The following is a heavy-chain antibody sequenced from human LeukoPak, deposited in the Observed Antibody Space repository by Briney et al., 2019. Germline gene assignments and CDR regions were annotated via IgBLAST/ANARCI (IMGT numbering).Heavy chain of an antibody. V-gene: IGHV1-24*01. CDR3: ATESVANYYMDV. CDR1: GYTLPELS. Sequence: ASVTVSCKVSGYTLPELSMHWVRPAPGKGREWMGGFDPEDGEKNYAHKFQGRVTMTEDTSTDTAYMELSSLRSEDTAVYYCATESVANYYMDVWGKGTTVTVSS. D-gene: IGHD6-19*01. J-gene: IGHJ6*03. CDR2: FDPEDGEK.